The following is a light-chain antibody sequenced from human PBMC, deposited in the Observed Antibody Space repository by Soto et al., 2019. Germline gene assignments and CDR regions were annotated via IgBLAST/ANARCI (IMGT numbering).Light chain of an antibody. Sequence: QSALTQPASVSGSPGQWITISCTGTSSDVGGYNYVSWYQQHPGKAPKLMIYEVSNRPSGVSNRFSGSKSGNTASLTISGLQAEDEADYYCSSYTSSSTQVFGTGTKVTVL. J-gene: IGLJ1*01. CDR3: SSYTSSSTQV. CDR2: EVS. CDR1: SSDVGGYNY. V-gene: IGLV2-14*01.